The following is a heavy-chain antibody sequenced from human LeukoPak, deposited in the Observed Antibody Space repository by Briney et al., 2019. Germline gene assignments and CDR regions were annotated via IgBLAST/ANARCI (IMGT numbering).Heavy chain of an antibody. D-gene: IGHD1-26*01. CDR1: GYTFTSYY. Sequence: GASVKVSCKASGYTFTSYYMHWVRQAPGQGLEWMGWMNPNSGNTGYAQKFQGRVTMTRNTSISTAYMELSSLRSEDTAVYYCARGIRGVGATIDYWGQGILVTVSS. J-gene: IGHJ4*02. V-gene: IGHV1-8*02. CDR3: ARGIRGVGATIDY. CDR2: MNPNSGNT.